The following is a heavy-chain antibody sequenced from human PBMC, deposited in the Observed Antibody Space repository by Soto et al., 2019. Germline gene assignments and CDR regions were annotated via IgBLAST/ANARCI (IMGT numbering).Heavy chain of an antibody. CDR2: ISPKNGNT. Sequence: ASVKVSCKASGYTFSSYDISWVRQAPGQGPEWMGWISPKNGNTNYAQKFQGRVTMTTDTSTSTAYMELRRLRSDDTAVYYCATSYDSGFDPWGQGTLVTVSS. CDR3: ATSYDSGFDP. CDR1: GYTFSSYD. D-gene: IGHD5-12*01. V-gene: IGHV1-18*04. J-gene: IGHJ5*02.